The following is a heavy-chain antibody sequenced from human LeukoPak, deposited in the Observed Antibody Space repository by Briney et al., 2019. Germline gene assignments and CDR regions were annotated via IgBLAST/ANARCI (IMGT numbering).Heavy chain of an antibody. CDR3: ARVSWIQLWLRPVGDFDY. CDR1: GFTFSSYE. D-gene: IGHD5-18*01. V-gene: IGHV3-48*03. CDR2: ISSSGSTI. Sequence: GGSLRLSCAASGFTFSSYEMNWVRQAPGKGLEWVSYISSSGSTIYYADSVKGRFTISRDNAKNSLYLQMNSLRAEDTAVYYCARVSWIQLWLRPVGDFDYWGQGTLVTVSS. J-gene: IGHJ4*02.